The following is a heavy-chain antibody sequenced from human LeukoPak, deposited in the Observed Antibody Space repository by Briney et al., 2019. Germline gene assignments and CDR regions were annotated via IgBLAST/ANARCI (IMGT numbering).Heavy chain of an antibody. Sequence: ASVKVSCKASGYTFTSYYMHWVRQAPGQGLEWMGIINPSGGSTSYAQKFQGRVTMTRNTSISTAYMELSSLRSEDTAVYYCAREVYSGTQWYYYYYGMDVWGQGTTVTVSS. V-gene: IGHV1-46*01. D-gene: IGHD1-26*01. CDR1: GYTFTSYY. J-gene: IGHJ6*02. CDR2: INPSGGST. CDR3: AREVYSGTQWYYYYYGMDV.